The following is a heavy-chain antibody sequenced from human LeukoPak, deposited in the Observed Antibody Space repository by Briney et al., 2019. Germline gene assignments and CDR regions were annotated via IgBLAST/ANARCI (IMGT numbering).Heavy chain of an antibody. J-gene: IGHJ5*02. CDR3: ARDIVMVTYWFDP. CDR1: GYTFTGYY. D-gene: IGHD5-18*01. V-gene: IGHV1-2*02. Sequence: ASVKVSCKASGYTFTGYYMHCVRQAPRQGLEWMGGIKPNSDGTNYAQKFQGRVAMTRDTSISTAYMELSRLRSDDTAVYYCARDIVMVTYWFDPWGQGTLVTASS. CDR2: IKPNSDGT.